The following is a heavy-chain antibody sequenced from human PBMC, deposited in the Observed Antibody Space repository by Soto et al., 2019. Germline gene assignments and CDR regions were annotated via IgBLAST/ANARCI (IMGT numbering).Heavy chain of an antibody. D-gene: IGHD3-3*01. CDR1: GYTFTSYG. J-gene: IGHJ6*02. V-gene: IGHV1-18*01. CDR2: ISAYNGST. CDR3: ARGSGDFWSGYYYYYYGMDV. Sequence: ASVKVSCKASGYTFTSYGISWVRQAPGQGLQWMGWISAYNGSTNYAQKLQGRVTMTTDTSTSTAYMELRSLRSDDTAVYYCARGSGDFWSGYYYYYYGMDVWGQGNTVTVSS.